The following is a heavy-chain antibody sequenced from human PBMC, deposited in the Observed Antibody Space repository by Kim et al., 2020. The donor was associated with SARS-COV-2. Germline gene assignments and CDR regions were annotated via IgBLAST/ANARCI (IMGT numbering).Heavy chain of an antibody. Sequence: GGSLRLSCAASGFTFSSYGMHWVRQAPGKGLEWVAVISYDGSNKYYADSVKGRFTISRDNSKNTLYLQMNSLRAEDTAVYYCARDVASSYGSGSYERDYCGKGVWGRG. J-gene: IGHJ6*02. CDR3: ARDVASSYGSGSYERDYCGKGV. CDR2: ISYDGSNK. CDR1: GFTFSSYG. D-gene: IGHD3-10*01. V-gene: IGHV3-30*03.